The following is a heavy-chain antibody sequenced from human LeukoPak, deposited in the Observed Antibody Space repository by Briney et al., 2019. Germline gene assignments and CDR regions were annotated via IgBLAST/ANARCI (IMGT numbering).Heavy chain of an antibody. D-gene: IGHD3-22*01. V-gene: IGHV5-51*01. CDR3: ARRDYFDSSGSATTFDL. J-gene: IGHJ3*01. CDR1: GYSFTSYW. CDR2: IYPGDSDT. Sequence: GESLKISCKGSGYSFTSYWIGWLRQMPGKGLEWMGIIYPGDSDTRYSPSFQGKVTISADKSISTASLQWSSLQASDTAMYYCARRDYFDSSGSATTFDLWGQGTMVTVSS.